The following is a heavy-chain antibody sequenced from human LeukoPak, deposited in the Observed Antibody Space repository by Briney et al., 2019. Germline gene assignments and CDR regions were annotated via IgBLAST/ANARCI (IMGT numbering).Heavy chain of an antibody. CDR3: TRGRYFDWLLSEAGY. CDR2: IRSKAYGGTT. D-gene: IGHD3-9*01. CDR1: GFTFGDYA. J-gene: IGHJ4*02. Sequence: PGGSLRLSCTATGFTFGDYAMSWFRQAPGKGLEWVGFIRSKAYGGTTEYAASVKGRFTISRDDSKSIAYLQMNSLKTEDTAVYYCTRGRYFDWLLSEAGYWGQGTLVTVSS. V-gene: IGHV3-49*03.